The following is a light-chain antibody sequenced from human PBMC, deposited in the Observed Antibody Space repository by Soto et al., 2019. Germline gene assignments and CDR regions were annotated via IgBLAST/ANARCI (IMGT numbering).Light chain of an antibody. CDR3: AAWDDSLNGYYV. CDR2: SNN. Sequence: VLTQPPSASGTPGQRVTISCSGSSSNIGSNTVNWYQQLPGTAPKLLIYSNNQRPSGVPDRFSGPKSGTSASLAISGLQSEDEADYYCAAWDDSLNGYYVFGTGTKVTVL. J-gene: IGLJ1*01. V-gene: IGLV1-44*01. CDR1: SSNIGSNT.